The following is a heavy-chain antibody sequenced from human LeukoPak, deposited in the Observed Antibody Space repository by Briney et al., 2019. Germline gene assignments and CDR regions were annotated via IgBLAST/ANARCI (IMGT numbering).Heavy chain of an antibody. CDR3: ATTGLAVTNPFDY. Sequence: PSETLSLTCAVYGGSFSGYYWTWIRQPPGKGLEWIGYIYYSGSTNSNPSLKSRVTISVDTSKNQFSLKLSSVTAADTAVYYCATTGLAVTNPFDYWGQGTLVTVSS. CDR2: IYYSGST. D-gene: IGHD4-11*01. CDR1: GGSFSGYY. J-gene: IGHJ4*02. V-gene: IGHV4-59*01.